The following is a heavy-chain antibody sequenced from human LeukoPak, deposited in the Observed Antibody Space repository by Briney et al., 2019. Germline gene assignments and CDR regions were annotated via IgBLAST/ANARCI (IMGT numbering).Heavy chain of an antibody. D-gene: IGHD3-3*01. CDR2: IRYDGSNK. CDR1: GFTFSSYG. CDR3: AKGKAYDFWSGYSGALDY. V-gene: IGHV3-30*02. Sequence: GGSLRLSCAASGFTFSSYGMHWVRQAPGKGLEGVAFIRYDGSNKYYADSVKGRFTISRDNSKNTLYLQMNSLRAEDTAVYYCAKGKAYDFWSGYSGALDYWGQGTLVTVSS. J-gene: IGHJ4*02.